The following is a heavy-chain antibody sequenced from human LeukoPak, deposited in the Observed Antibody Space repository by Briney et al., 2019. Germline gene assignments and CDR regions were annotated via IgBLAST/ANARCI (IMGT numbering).Heavy chain of an antibody. D-gene: IGHD3-10*01. CDR1: GFTFNSYT. Sequence: GGSLRLSCAASGFTFNSYTMSWVRETPGKGLECVSSISSSGNYIYHADSVKGRFTISRDDAQNSVYLQMNSLKDEDTAVYYCARSRSSSPYDKNLNFWGQGTLVIVSS. J-gene: IGHJ4*02. V-gene: IGHV3-21*01. CDR3: ARSRSSSPYDKNLNF. CDR2: ISSSGNYI.